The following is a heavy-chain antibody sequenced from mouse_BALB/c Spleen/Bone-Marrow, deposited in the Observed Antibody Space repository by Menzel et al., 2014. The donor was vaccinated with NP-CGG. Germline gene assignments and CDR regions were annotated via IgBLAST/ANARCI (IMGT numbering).Heavy chain of an antibody. CDR1: GFTFTDYY. D-gene: IGHD2-1*01. CDR3: AGDINYGNYWYFDG. J-gene: IGHJ1*01. Sequence: EVMLVESGGGLVQPGGSLRLSCATSGFTFTDYYMSWVRQPPGKALEWLGFIRNKAKGXTTEYSASVKGRFTISRDNSQSILYLQMNTLRAEDSATYYCAGDINYGNYWYFDGWGAGTTVTVSS. V-gene: IGHV7-3*02. CDR2: IRNKAKGXTT.